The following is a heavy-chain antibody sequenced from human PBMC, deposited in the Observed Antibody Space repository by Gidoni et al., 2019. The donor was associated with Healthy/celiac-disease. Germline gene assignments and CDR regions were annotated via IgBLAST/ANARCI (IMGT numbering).Heavy chain of an antibody. CDR2: ISAYNGNT. CDR3: AREWDTAMVNNDY. J-gene: IGHJ4*02. Sequence: QVQLVRSGSEVKKPRPPVQVSCKHPDYTFTSYGLSWARQAPGQGLEWMGWISAYNGNTNDAKKLQGRDTMTTDTSTSTAYMELRRLRSDDTGVYYCAREWDTAMVNNDYWGQGTLVTVSS. D-gene: IGHD5-18*01. CDR1: DYTFTSYG. V-gene: IGHV1-18*01.